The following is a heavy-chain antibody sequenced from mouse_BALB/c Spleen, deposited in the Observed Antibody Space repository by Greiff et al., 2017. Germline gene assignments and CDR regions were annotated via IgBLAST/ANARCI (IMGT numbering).Heavy chain of an antibody. J-gene: IGHJ2*01. CDR3: TIHYYGSSQLFDY. V-gene: IGHV1-15*01. D-gene: IGHD1-1*01. CDR1: GYTFTDYE. CDR2: IDPETGGT. Sequence: VQLQQSGAELVRPGASVTLSCKASGYTFTDYEMHWVKQTPVHGLEWIGAIDPETGGTAYNQKFKGKATLTAHKSSSTAYMELRSLTSEDSAVYYCTIHYYGSSQLFDYWGQGTTLTVSS.